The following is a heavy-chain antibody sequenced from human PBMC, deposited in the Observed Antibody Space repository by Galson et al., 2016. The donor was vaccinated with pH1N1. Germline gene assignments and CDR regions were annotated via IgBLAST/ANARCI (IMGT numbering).Heavy chain of an antibody. V-gene: IGHV1-18*01. CDR1: GYTFTTYG. Sequence: SCKASGYTFTTYGIDWVRQAPGQGLEWMGWISTYTGNAKYAQKFQGRLTLTTDPFTNIAYMDLGSLTSADTAIYYCAINLGSSGYNYFFDSWGQGTLIAVTS. CDR3: AINLGSSGYNYFFDS. D-gene: IGHD5-24*01. CDR2: ISTYTGNA. J-gene: IGHJ4*02.